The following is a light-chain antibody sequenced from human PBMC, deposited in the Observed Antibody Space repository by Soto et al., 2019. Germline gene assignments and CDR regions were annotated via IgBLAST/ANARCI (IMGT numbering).Light chain of an antibody. J-gene: IGLJ3*02. V-gene: IGLV2-23*02. Sequence: QSALTQPASVSGSPGQSITISCAGTSSDVGSYNLVSWYQQHPGKAPKRMIYEVSKRPSGVSNRFSGSKSGNTASLTISGLQAEGEADYYCCSYAGSSSWVFGGGTKLTVL. CDR2: EVS. CDR3: CSYAGSSSWV. CDR1: SSDVGSYNL.